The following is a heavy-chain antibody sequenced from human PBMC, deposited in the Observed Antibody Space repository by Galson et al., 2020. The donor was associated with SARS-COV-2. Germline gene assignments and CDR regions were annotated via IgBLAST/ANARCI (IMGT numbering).Heavy chain of an antibody. Sequence: GGSLRLSCAASGFAFSDYYMNWIRQAPGKGLEWLSYISSSGTTVYYGDSARGRFTISRDNAKKSLYLQMNSLRADDTAVYFCARDIGVRGSSRGLSVWGQGTTVIVSS. CDR2: ISSSGTTV. J-gene: IGHJ6*02. V-gene: IGHV3-11*01. CDR1: GFAFSDYY. CDR3: ARDIGVRGSSRGLSV. D-gene: IGHD3-10*01.